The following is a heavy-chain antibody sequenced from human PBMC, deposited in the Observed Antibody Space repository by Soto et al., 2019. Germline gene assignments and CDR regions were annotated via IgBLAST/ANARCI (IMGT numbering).Heavy chain of an antibody. CDR2: ITASGGST. D-gene: IGHD2-21*01. CDR1: GFTFSSYS. CDR3: AKCIQVLWNPDASHI. J-gene: IGHJ3*02. Sequence: GGSLRLSCVASGFTFSSYSMSWVRQAPGKGLEWVSHITASGGSTSYADSVKGRFTIPRDTSRNTLYLQMNSLGAEDTAVYYCAKCIQVLWNPDASHISGQATVVTVS. V-gene: IGHV3-23*01.